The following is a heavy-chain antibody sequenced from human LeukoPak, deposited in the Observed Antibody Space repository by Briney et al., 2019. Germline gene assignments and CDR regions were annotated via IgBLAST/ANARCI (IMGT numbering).Heavy chain of an antibody. D-gene: IGHD6-13*01. CDR3: AREWQGGIAAAGTRIEGDY. V-gene: IGHV3-7*01. Sequence: GGSLRLSCAVSGFSVSGYWMTWVRQAPGKGLEWVANIKQHGSEKNYVDSVKGRFTISRDNAENSLFLQMNSLRVEDTAVYYCAREWQGGIAAAGTRIEGDYWGQGTLVAVSS. CDR2: IKQHGSEK. CDR1: GFSVSGYW. J-gene: IGHJ4*02.